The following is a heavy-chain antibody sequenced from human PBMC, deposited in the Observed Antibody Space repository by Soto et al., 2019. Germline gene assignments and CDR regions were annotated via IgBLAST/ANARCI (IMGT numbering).Heavy chain of an antibody. CDR1: GFTFSDFW. D-gene: IGHD2-21*01. J-gene: IGHJ6*03. CDR2: MKSDGGST. CDR3: ARSAKGAYYVDV. V-gene: IGHV3-74*01. Sequence: EVQLVESGGGLVQPGGSLRLSCAASGFTFSDFWLHWVRQTPGKGLVWVSRMKSDGGSTNYADSVKGRFTISRDNAKNKVYLQMDRLRAEDTAVYYCARSAKGAYYVDVWGKGTTVTVSS.